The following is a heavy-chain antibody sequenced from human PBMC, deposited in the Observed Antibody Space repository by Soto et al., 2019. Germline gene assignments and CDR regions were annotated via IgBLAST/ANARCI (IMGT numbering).Heavy chain of an antibody. J-gene: IGHJ4*02. CDR2: IYDDGSA. Sequence: SETLSLTCTVSGGSISSSYWSWIRQPPGKGLEWLAYIYDDGSANYNPSLKSRATISLDMSKNQFSLKLTNMRAEDTAVYYCAKPLSPFSSSYIDYWAQGTLVTVSS. CDR1: GGSISSSY. D-gene: IGHD3-22*01. V-gene: IGHV4-59*12. CDR3: AKPLSPFSSSYIDY.